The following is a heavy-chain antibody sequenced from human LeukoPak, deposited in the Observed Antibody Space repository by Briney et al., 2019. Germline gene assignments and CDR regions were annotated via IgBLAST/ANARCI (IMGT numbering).Heavy chain of an antibody. D-gene: IGHD2-15*01. CDR1: GFTFSSYD. Sequence: GGSLRLSCAASGFTFSSYDMHWVRQATGKGLEWVSAIGTAGDTYYPGSVKGLFTISRENARSSLYLQMNSLRAGDTAVYYCARGHGVVYYYMDVWGKGTTVTISS. CDR3: ARGHGVVYYYMDV. V-gene: IGHV3-13*01. J-gene: IGHJ6*03. CDR2: IGTAGDT.